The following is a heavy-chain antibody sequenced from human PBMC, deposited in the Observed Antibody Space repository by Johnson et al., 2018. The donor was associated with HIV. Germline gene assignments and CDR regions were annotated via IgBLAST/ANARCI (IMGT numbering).Heavy chain of an antibody. J-gene: IGHJ3*02. V-gene: IGHV3-NL1*01. CDR3: AKAWELLGRRAALDI. Sequence: QVQLVESGGGVVQPGRSLRLSCAASGFTFSSYAMHWVRQVPGKGLEWVSGINAGGDTYYADSVKGRFTISRDNSKNTLYLQMESLRVEDTAIYYCAKAWELLGRRAALDIWGQGTMVTVSS. CDR1: GFTFSSYA. CDR2: INAGGDT. D-gene: IGHD1-26*01.